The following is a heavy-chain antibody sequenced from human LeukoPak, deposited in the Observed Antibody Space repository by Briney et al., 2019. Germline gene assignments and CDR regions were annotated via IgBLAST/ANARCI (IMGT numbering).Heavy chain of an antibody. D-gene: IGHD4-11*01. CDR3: ARVMALHYYYYYYMDV. Sequence: ASVKVSCKASGYTFTSYGISWVRQAPGQGLEWMGWISAYNGNTNYAQKLQGRVTMTTDTSTSTAYMELRSLRSDDTAVYYCARVMALHYYYYYYMDVWGKGTTVTVSS. J-gene: IGHJ6*03. CDR2: ISAYNGNT. CDR1: GYTFTSYG. V-gene: IGHV1-18*01.